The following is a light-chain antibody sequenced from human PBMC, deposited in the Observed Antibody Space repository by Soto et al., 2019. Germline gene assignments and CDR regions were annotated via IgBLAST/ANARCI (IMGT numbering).Light chain of an antibody. CDR3: SSYTTSSTRV. J-gene: IGLJ1*01. CDR2: EVT. CDR1: SSDLGINNY. V-gene: IGLV2-14*01. Sequence: QSVLTQPASVSGSPGQSIAISCSGSSSDLGINNYVSWNQQHPGKVPKLIIFEVTNRPSGVSNRFSGSKSGNTASLTISGLQAEDEADYYCSSYTTSSTRVFGTGTKVTV.